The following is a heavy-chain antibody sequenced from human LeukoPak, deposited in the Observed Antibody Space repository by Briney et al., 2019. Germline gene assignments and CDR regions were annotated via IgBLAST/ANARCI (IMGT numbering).Heavy chain of an antibody. J-gene: IGHJ5*02. V-gene: IGHV4-30-2*01. CDR3: ARDGSGYSTWFDP. CDR2: IYHSGGT. CDR1: GDSITSGSYS. Sequence: PSQTLSLTCTVSGDSITSGSYSWTWIRKPPGRGLEWIGYIYHSGGTYFNPSLKSRVTMSVDRSKNQFSLKLNSVTAADTAVYYCARDGSGYSTWFDPWGQGTLVTVSS. D-gene: IGHD3-22*01.